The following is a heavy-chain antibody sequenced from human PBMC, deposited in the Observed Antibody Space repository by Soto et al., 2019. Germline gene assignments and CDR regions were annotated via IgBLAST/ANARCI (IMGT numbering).Heavy chain of an antibody. Sequence: EVQLVESGGGLVRPGGSLRLSCAASGFTFNTYWMHWVRQAPGKGLVWVSRINTDGSTTNYADSVEGRFTISRDNAKNTLYLQMNSLRAEDTAVYYCARVGVGAYHFDYWGQGTLVTVSS. CDR1: GFTFNTYW. J-gene: IGHJ4*02. CDR3: ARVGVGAYHFDY. V-gene: IGHV3-74*01. CDR2: INTDGSTT. D-gene: IGHD1-26*01.